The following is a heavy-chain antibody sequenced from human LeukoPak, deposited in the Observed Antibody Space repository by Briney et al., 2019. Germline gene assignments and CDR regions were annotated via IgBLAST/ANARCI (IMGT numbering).Heavy chain of an antibody. CDR2: MNPNSGNT. CDR1: GYTFTTYD. J-gene: IGHJ5*02. Sequence: ASVKVSCKASGYTFTTYDINWVRQAAGQGLEWMGWMNPNSGNTGYAQKVQGRVTMTRNTSINTAYIALSSLRSEDTAVYYCARGRGSGHKENWFDPWGQGTLVTVSS. CDR3: ARGRGSGHKENWFDP. V-gene: IGHV1-8*01. D-gene: IGHD6-19*01.